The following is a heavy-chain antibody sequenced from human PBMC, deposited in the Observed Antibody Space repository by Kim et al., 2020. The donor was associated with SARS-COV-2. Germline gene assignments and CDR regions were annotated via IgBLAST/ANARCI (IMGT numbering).Heavy chain of an antibody. CDR2: IYYSGST. Sequence: SETLSLTCTVSGGSISSSSYYWGWIRQPPGKGLEWIGSIYYSGSTYYNPSLKSRVTISVDTSKNQFSLKLSSVTAADTAVYYCARQGPMVRGVINFDYW. D-gene: IGHD3-10*01. V-gene: IGHV4-39*01. CDR1: GGSISSSSYY. J-gene: IGHJ4*01. CDR3: ARQGPMVRGVINFDY.